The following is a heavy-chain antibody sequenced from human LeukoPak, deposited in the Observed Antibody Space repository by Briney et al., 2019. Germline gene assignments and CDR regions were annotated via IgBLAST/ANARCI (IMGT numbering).Heavy chain of an antibody. CDR1: GFTFSSYA. D-gene: IGHD1-26*01. CDR2: ISGSGGGT. J-gene: IGHJ4*02. V-gene: IGHV3-23*01. CDR3: ARMGAYFDY. Sequence: WGSLRLSCAASGFTFSSYAMSWVRQAPGKGLEWVSAISGSGGGTYYADSVKGRFAISRDNSKNTLYLQMNSLRAEDTAVYYCARMGAYFDYWGQGTLVTVSS.